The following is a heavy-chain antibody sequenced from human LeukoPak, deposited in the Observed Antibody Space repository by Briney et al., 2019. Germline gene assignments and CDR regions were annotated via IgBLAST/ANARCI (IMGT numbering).Heavy chain of an antibody. Sequence: SETLSLTCAVYGGSFSGYYWSWIRQPPGKGLEWIGEINHSGSTNYNPSLKSRVTISVDRSKNQFSLKLSSVTAADTAVYYCAREGSSSPTWGQGTLVTVSS. CDR1: GGSFSGYY. D-gene: IGHD6-6*01. V-gene: IGHV4-34*01. CDR3: AREGSSSPT. CDR2: INHSGST. J-gene: IGHJ5*02.